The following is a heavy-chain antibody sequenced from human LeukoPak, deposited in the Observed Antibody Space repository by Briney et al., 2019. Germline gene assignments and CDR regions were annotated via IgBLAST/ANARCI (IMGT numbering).Heavy chain of an antibody. CDR2: INHSGST. V-gene: IGHV4-34*01. Sequence: SSETLSLTCAVYGGSFSGYYWSWIRQPPGKGLEWIGEINHSGSTNYNPSLKSRVTISVDTSKNQFSLKLSSVTAADTAVYYCARHVRYYYYMDVWGKGTTVTISS. J-gene: IGHJ6*03. CDR3: ARHVRYYYYMDV. CDR1: GGSFSGYY.